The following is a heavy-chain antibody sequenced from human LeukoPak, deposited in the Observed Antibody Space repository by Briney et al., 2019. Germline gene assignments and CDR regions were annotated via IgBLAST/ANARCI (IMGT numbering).Heavy chain of an antibody. CDR1: VFTFSSYS. CDR2: ISSSSSYI. J-gene: IGHJ4*02. Sequence: GWSLRLSCAPSVFTFSSYSINWVRQAPAKGLEWVSSISSSSSYIYYADSVKGRFTISRDNAKNSLYLQMNSLRAEDTAVYYCARGITIFADLTPFNHWGQGALVTVSS. V-gene: IGHV3-21*01. CDR3: ARGITIFADLTPFNH. D-gene: IGHD3-3*01.